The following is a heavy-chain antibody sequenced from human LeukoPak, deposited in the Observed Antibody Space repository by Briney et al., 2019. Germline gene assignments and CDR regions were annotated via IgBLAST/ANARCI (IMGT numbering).Heavy chain of an antibody. V-gene: IGHV3-23*01. D-gene: IGHD5-18*01. CDR1: RITFGNYA. Sequence: PGGSLRLSCVASRITFGNYAVSWVRQAPEKGLDWVSVISGSAHKIRYADSVKGRFTISRDNSENIVYLQMNNLRVEDTAVYYCAGRPTGYSSGYIHWGQGTLVTVSS. CDR2: ISGSAHKI. CDR3: AGRPTGYSSGYIH. J-gene: IGHJ4*02.